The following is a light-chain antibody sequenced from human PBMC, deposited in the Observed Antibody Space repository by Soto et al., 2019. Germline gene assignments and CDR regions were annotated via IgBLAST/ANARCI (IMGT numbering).Light chain of an antibody. CDR3: QQYGSSPFT. CDR1: QSISSSY. J-gene: IGKJ3*01. V-gene: IGKV3-20*01. CDR2: GAS. Sequence: EIVLTQSPGTLSLSPGERATLSCRASQSISSSYLAWYQQKPGQAPRLLIYGASSRATGIPDRFSGSGSGTDFTLNISRLEPEDCAVYYCQQYGSSPFTFGPGTKVDIK.